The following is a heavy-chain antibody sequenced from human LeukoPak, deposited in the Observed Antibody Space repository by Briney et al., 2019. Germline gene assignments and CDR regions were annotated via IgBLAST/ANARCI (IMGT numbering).Heavy chain of an antibody. CDR2: INPTGGSA. J-gene: IGHJ4*02. Sequence: ASVKVSCKASGYTFTSYYIHWVRQAPGQGLEWMGIINPTGGSANYAQKFQGRVTMTRDTSTSTVYMELSSLRSEDTAVYYCARGVQRYCNSTSCYKMDPYFDYWGQGTLVAVSS. CDR1: GYTFTSYY. V-gene: IGHV1-46*01. D-gene: IGHD2-2*02. CDR3: ARGVQRYCNSTSCYKMDPYFDY.